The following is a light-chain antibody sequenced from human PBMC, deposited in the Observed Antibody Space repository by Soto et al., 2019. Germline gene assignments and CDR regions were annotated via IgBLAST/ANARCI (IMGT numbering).Light chain of an antibody. Sequence: QSALTQPASVSGSPGQSITISCTGTSSDVGGYNYVSWYQQHPGKAPKLMIYEVSNRPSGVSNRFSGSKSGNTASLTISGPQAEDGADYYCSSYTSSSTLVVFGGGTKVTVL. V-gene: IGLV2-14*01. CDR3: SSYTSSSTLVV. J-gene: IGLJ2*01. CDR1: SSDVGGYNY. CDR2: EVS.